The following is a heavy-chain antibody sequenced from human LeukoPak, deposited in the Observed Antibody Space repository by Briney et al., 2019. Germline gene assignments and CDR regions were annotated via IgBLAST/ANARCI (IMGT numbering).Heavy chain of an antibody. V-gene: IGHV4-30-2*02. J-gene: IGHJ3*02. CDR2: IYHSGST. CDR1: GGSISGGGYS. CDR3: ASSPIEVRRWAFDI. Sequence: SETLSLTRAVSGGSISGGGYSWSWIRQPPGKGLEWIGYIYHSGSTYYNPSLKSRVTISVDRSKNQFSLKLSSVTAADTAVYYCASSPIEVRRWAFDIWGQGTMVTVSS. D-gene: IGHD2-21*01.